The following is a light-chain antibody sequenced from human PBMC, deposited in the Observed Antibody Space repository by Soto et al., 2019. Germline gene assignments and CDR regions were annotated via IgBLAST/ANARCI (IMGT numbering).Light chain of an antibody. CDR2: FAS. J-gene: IGKJ5*01. CDR1: QGISNP. Sequence: AIQLTQSPSSLSASVGDRVTITCRASQGISNPLAWYQRKPGRGPKLLIYFASILQSGVPPRFSGSGSGTDFTLTISSLQPEDFATYYCQQVDSYPITFGQGTHWRL. V-gene: IGKV1-13*02. CDR3: QQVDSYPIT.